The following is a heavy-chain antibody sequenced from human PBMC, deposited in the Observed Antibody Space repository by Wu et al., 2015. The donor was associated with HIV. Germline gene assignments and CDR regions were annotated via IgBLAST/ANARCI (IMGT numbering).Heavy chain of an antibody. V-gene: IGHV1-69*18. Sequence: QVQLVQSGAEVKKPGASVKVSCKASGYTFTSYDINWVRQATGQGLEWMGRIIPMFGTVNYTQKFQGRVTITADESTKTAYTELSSLRSEDTAIYYCARSAFYGDQDYHYSDVMDVWGQGTTVIVSS. CDR3: ARSAFYGDQDYHYSDVMDV. D-gene: IGHD4-17*01. J-gene: IGHJ6*01. CDR1: GYTFTSYD. CDR2: IIPMFGTV.